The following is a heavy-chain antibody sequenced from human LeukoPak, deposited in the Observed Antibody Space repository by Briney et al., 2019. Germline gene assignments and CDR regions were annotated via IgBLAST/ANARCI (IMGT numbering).Heavy chain of an antibody. D-gene: IGHD6-6*01. V-gene: IGHV4-4*02. Sequence: SETLSLTCAVSGGSISSNNWWSWVRQLPGKGLEWIGEIYHTGNTNYNPSLKSRLTISVDRSKNQFSLRLSSVTAADTAVYYCAGTWAIAARPFYYYYYYMDVWGKGTTVTVSS. J-gene: IGHJ6*03. CDR1: GGSISSNNW. CDR2: IYHTGNT. CDR3: AGTWAIAARPFYYYYYYMDV.